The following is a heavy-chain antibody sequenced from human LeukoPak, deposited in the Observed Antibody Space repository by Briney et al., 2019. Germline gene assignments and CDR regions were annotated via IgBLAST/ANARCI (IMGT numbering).Heavy chain of an antibody. CDR1: GYTLTELS. CDR2: FDPEDGET. CDR3: ASLVIPIYYFDY. J-gene: IGHJ4*02. Sequence: VASVTVSFKVSGYTLTELSMHWVRQAPGKGRDWMGGFDPEDGETIYAQKLQGRVTMTEDTYTDTAYMELSSLRSEDTAVYYCASLVIPIYYFDYWGQGTLVTVSS. V-gene: IGHV1-24*01. D-gene: IGHD2-2*01.